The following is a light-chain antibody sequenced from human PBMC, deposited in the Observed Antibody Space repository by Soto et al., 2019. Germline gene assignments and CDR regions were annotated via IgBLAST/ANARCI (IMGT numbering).Light chain of an antibody. CDR3: QQYRT. CDR2: GAS. V-gene: IGKV3-20*01. CDR1: QSVRTY. J-gene: IGKJ1*01. Sequence: IVLTQSPSTLSLSPLERATLSCRASQSVRTYLAWYQQKRGQAPRLLIYGASSRATGIPDRFSGSGSGTDFTLTISRLEPEDFAVYYCQQYRTFGQGTKVDIK.